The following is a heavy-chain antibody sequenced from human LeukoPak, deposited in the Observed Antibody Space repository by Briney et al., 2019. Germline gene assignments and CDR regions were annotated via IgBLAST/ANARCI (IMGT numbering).Heavy chain of an antibody. CDR1: GGTFSSYA. J-gene: IGHJ6*02. CDR3: ASVPVDIVNVYYYGMDV. D-gene: IGHD5-12*01. V-gene: IGHV1-69*04. Sequence: GASVTVSCKASGGTFSSYAICWVRQAPGQELEWMGRIIPILGIANYAQKFQGRVTITADKSTSTAYMELSSLRSEDTAVYYCASVPVDIVNVYYYGMDVWGQGTTVTVSS. CDR2: IIPILGIA.